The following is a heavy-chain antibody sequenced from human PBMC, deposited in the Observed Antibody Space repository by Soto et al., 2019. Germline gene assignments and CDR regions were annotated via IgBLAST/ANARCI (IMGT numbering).Heavy chain of an antibody. CDR2: INHSGST. J-gene: IGHJ5*02. D-gene: IGHD6-13*01. V-gene: IGHV4-34*01. CDR3: ARSRSSSWYTNWFDP. CDR1: VGSLSGYY. Sequence: XESMSLTCAVYVGSLSGYYWSGIRQPPGKGLEWIGEINHSGSTNYDPSLKSRVTISVDTSKNQFSLKLSSVTAADTAVYYCARSRSSSWYTNWFDPWGQGTLVTVSS.